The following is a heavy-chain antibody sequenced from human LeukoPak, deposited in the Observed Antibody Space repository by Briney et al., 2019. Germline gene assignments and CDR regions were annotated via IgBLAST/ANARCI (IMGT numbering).Heavy chain of an antibody. CDR3: AREGSSSHP. J-gene: IGHJ5*02. CDR1: GGSISSGSYY. Sequence: PSETLSLTCTVSGGSISSGSYYWSWIRQPAGKGLEWIGRIYTSGSTTYNPSLKSRVTISADTSKNQFSLKLSSVTAADTAVYYCAREGSSSHPWGQGTLVTVSS. CDR2: IYTSGST. V-gene: IGHV4-61*02. D-gene: IGHD6-6*01.